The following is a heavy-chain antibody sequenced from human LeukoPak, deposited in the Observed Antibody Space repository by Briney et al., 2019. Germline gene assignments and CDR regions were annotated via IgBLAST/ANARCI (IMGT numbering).Heavy chain of an antibody. D-gene: IGHD4-17*01. Sequence: ASVKVSCEASGYTFTSYYMHWVRQAPGQGLEWMGIINPSGGSASYAQKFQGRVTMTRDTSTSTVYMELSSLRSEDTAVYYCASALIDYGDYGGHNDAFDIWGQGTMVTVSS. CDR3: ASALIDYGDYGGHNDAFDI. V-gene: IGHV1-46*01. CDR2: INPSGGSA. CDR1: GYTFTSYY. J-gene: IGHJ3*02.